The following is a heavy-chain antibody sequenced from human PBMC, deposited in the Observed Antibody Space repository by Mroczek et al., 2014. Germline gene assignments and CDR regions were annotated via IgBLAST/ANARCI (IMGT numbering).Heavy chain of an antibody. V-gene: IGHV3-30*18. CDR3: AKDQDYYGSGSYYSLHDY. CDR2: ISYDGSNK. D-gene: IGHD3-10*01. Sequence: ESGGGVVQPGRSLRLSCAASGFTFSSYGMHWVRQAPGKGLEWVAVISYDGSNKYYADSVKGRFTISRDNSKNTLYLQMNSLRAEDTAVYYCAKDQDYYGSGSYYSLHDYWGQGTLVTVSS. CDR1: GFTFSSYG. J-gene: IGHJ4*02.